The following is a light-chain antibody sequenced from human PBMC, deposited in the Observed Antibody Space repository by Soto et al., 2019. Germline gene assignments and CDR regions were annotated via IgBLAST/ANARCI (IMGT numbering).Light chain of an antibody. J-gene: IGKJ2*01. Sequence: ETVMTQSPATLSVSPGDRVTLSCRASQSIGTNLLWLQQSPGQPPRLLISGASDRVAGVPDRFSGSGSGTDFTLTISGLHPEDFATYYCEQSYSLPYTFGLGTKLENK. CDR2: GAS. CDR3: EQSYSLPYT. V-gene: IGKV3-15*01. CDR1: QSIGTN.